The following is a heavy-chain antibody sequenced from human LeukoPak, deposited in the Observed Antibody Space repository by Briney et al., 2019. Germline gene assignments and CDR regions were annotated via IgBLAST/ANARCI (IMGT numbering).Heavy chain of an antibody. Sequence: SVKVSCKASGGTFSSYAISWVRQAPGQGLEWMGGIIPIFGTANYAQKFQGRVTITADESTSTAYMELSSLRSEDTAVYYCAGASAYYYDSSGYPFDYWGQGTLVTVSS. J-gene: IGHJ4*02. CDR2: IIPIFGTA. V-gene: IGHV1-69*13. CDR1: GGTFSSYA. CDR3: AGASAYYYDSSGYPFDY. D-gene: IGHD3-22*01.